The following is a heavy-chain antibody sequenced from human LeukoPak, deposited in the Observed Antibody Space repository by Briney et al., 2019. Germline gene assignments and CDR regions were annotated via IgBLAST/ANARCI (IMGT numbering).Heavy chain of an antibody. CDR3: ARDAWLVGTTNLYYFDY. CDR1: EYTFTDYY. V-gene: IGHV1-2*02. Sequence: VASVKVSCKASEYTFTDYYMHWVRQAPGQGLEWMGWINPNSGDTNYAQKFQGRVTMTRDPSISTAYMELSRLRSDDTAVYYCARDAWLVGTTNLYYFDYWGQGALVTVSS. D-gene: IGHD1-7*01. J-gene: IGHJ4*02. CDR2: INPNSGDT.